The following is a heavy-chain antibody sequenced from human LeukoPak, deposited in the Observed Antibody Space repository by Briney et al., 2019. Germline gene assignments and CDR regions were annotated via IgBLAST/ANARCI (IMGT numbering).Heavy chain of an antibody. CDR3: AKDTTGDLGAFDI. J-gene: IGHJ4*02. V-gene: IGHV3-9*01. Sequence: GGSLRLSCAASGFTFDDYAMHWVRQAPGKGLEWVSGISWNSGSIGYADSVKGRFTISRDNAKNSLYLQMNSLRAEDTALYYCAKDTTGDLGAFDIWGQGTLVTVSS. CDR2: ISWNSGSI. D-gene: IGHD7-27*01. CDR1: GFTFDDYA.